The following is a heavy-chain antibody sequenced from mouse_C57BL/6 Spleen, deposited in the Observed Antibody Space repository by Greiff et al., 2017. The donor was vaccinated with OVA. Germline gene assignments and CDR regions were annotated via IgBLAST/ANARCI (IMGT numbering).Heavy chain of an antibody. J-gene: IGHJ2*01. V-gene: IGHV1-15*01. CDR3: TRRVLGY. Sequence: QVQLKQSGAELVRPGASVTLSCKASGYTFTDYEMHWVKQTPVHGLEWIGAIDPETGGTAYNQKFKGKAILTADKSSSTAYMELRSLTSEDSAVYYCTRRVLGYWGQGTTLTVSS. D-gene: IGHD1-1*01. CDR2: IDPETGGT. CDR1: GYTFTDYE.